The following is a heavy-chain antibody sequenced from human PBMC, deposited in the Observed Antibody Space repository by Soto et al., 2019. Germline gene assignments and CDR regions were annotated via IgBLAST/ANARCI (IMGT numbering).Heavy chain of an antibody. CDR2: IKQDGSEK. Sequence: PGGSLRLSCAASGFTFSSYGMSWVRQAPGKGLEWVANIKQDGSEKYYVDSVKGRFTISRDNAKNSLYLQMNSLRAEDTAVYYCARGHFDPDYWGQGTLVTVSS. D-gene: IGHD3-9*01. J-gene: IGHJ4*02. V-gene: IGHV3-7*02. CDR3: ARGHFDPDY. CDR1: GFTFSSYG.